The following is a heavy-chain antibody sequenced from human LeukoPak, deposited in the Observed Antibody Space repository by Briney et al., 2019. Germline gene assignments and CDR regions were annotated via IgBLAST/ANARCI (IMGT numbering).Heavy chain of an antibody. Sequence: GGSLRLSCAASGFTFSSYAMSCGREAPGKGLEWVSAISGSGGSTYYADSVKGRFTISRDNSKNTLYLQMNSLRAEDTAVYYCAKDIVLRFLEWLLGFDYWGQGTLVTVSS. CDR2: ISGSGGST. CDR3: AKDIVLRFLEWLLGFDY. V-gene: IGHV3-23*01. CDR1: GFTFSSYA. D-gene: IGHD3-3*01. J-gene: IGHJ4*02.